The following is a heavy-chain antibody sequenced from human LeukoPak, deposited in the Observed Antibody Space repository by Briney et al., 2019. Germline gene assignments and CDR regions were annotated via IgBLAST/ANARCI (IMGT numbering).Heavy chain of an antibody. CDR3: ATAVVVVTATNYFDY. Sequence: GGSLRLSCAASGFTFSSYAMSWVRQAPGKGLEWVSAISGSGGSTYYADSVKGRFTISRDNSKNTLYLQMNSLRAEDTAVYYCATAVVVVTATNYFDYWGQGTLVTVSS. J-gene: IGHJ4*02. CDR1: GFTFSSYA. CDR2: ISGSGGST. D-gene: IGHD2-15*01. V-gene: IGHV3-23*01.